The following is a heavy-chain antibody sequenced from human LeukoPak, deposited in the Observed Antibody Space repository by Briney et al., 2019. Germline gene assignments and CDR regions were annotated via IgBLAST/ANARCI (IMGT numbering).Heavy chain of an antibody. J-gene: IGHJ4*02. CDR3: ARVTTGSYYSDH. CDR2: IYTRGST. D-gene: IGHD1-26*01. Sequence: SETLSLTCSVSGASVSSGSYYWNWIRQPAGKGLEWIGRIYTRGSTNYNPSLKSRVTMSVDTSKNQLSLKLRSVTAADTAVYYCARVTTGSYYSDHWGQGTLVTVSS. V-gene: IGHV4-61*02. CDR1: GASVSSGSYY.